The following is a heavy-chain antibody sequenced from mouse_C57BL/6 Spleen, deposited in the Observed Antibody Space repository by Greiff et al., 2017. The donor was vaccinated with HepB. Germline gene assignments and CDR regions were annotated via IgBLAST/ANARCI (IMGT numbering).Heavy chain of an antibody. Sequence: VQLQQSGPELVKPGASVKMSCKASGYTFTDYNMHWVKQSHGKSLEWIGYINPNNGGTSYNQKFKGKATLTVNKSSSTAYMELRSLTSEDSAVYYCALAYGNYEGWFAYWGQGTLVTVSA. J-gene: IGHJ3*01. D-gene: IGHD2-10*02. CDR2: INPNNGGT. V-gene: IGHV1-22*01. CDR3: ALAYGNYEGWFAY. CDR1: GYTFTDYN.